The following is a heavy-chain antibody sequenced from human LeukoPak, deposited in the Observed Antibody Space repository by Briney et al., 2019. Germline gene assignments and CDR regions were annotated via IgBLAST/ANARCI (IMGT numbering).Heavy chain of an antibody. CDR3: ARAGGHYNWNFGDAIDI. CDR2: ISYDGSNE. CDR1: GFTFSSYG. J-gene: IGHJ3*02. D-gene: IGHD1-20*01. V-gene: IGHV3-30*03. Sequence: PGGSLRLSCAASGFTFSSYGMHWVRQAPGKGLEWVAVISYDGSNEYYAGSVKGRFTISRDSSKNTLYLQMSSLRAEDTAVYYCARAGGHYNWNFGDAIDIWGQGTMVTVSS.